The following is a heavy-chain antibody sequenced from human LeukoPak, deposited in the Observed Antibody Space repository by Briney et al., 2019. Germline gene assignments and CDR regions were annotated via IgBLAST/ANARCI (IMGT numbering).Heavy chain of an antibody. D-gene: IGHD2-8*01. CDR1: GFTFDDYG. CDR3: ARGWSPTYLFDY. CDR2: INWNGGST. V-gene: IGHV3-20*04. Sequence: GGSLRLPCAASGFTFDDYGMSWVRQAPGKGLEWVSGINWNGGSTGYADSVKGRFTISRDNAKNSLYLQMNSLRAEDTALYYCARGWSPTYLFDYWGQGTLVTVSS. J-gene: IGHJ4*02.